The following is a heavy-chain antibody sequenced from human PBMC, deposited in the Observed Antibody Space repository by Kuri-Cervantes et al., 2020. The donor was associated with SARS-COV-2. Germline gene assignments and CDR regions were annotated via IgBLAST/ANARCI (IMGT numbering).Heavy chain of an antibody. Sequence: SQTMSLTCTVSSGSISSHYWSWIRQLQGKGLEWIGYTYYSGSTNYNPSLKSRVTISVDTSKNQFSLKLSSVTAADTAVYYWPRDYVASGYNWFDPWGQGTLVTVSS. D-gene: IGHD3-10*02. CDR2: TYYSGST. CDR1: SGSISSHY. CDR3: PRDYVASGYNWFDP. V-gene: IGHV4-59*11. J-gene: IGHJ5*02.